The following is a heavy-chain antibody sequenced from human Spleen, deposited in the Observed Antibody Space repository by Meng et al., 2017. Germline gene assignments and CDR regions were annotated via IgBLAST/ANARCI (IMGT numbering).Heavy chain of an antibody. V-gene: IGHV4-59*01. CDR3: ARARYSSGWFTDYYFDY. CDR1: GGSISSYY. D-gene: IGHD6-19*01. Sequence: GSLRLSCTVSGGSISSYYWSWIRQPPGKGLEWIGYVSYSGSTNYNPSLKSRITISIDTSKNQFSLKLSSVTAADTAVYYCARARYSSGWFTDYYFDYWGQGTLVTVSS. J-gene: IGHJ4*02. CDR2: VSYSGST.